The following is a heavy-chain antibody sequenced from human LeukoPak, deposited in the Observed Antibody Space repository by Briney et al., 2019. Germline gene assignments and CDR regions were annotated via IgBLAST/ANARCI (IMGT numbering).Heavy chain of an antibody. CDR1: GGSISSYY. CDR3: ARGYGDWGYFDY. V-gene: IGHV4-59*01. Sequence: PSETLSLTCTVSGGSISSYYWSWIRQPPGKGLEWIGYIYYSGSTNYNPSLKSRVTISVDTSKNQFSLKLSSVTAADTAVYYCARGYGDWGYFDYWGQGTLVTVSS. CDR2: IYYSGST. D-gene: IGHD4-17*01. J-gene: IGHJ4*02.